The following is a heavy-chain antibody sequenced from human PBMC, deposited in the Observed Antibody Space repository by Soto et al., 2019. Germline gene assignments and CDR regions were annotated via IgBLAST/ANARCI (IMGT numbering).Heavy chain of an antibody. V-gene: IGHV4-4*02. CDR3: ATNSYYSLGV. CDR2: IYHSGST. CDR1: SGSISSGHW. J-gene: IGHJ6*02. Sequence: QVQLQESGPGLVKPSGTLSLTCAVSSGSISSGHWWNWVRQPPGKGLEWIGEIYHSGSTHYNPSLKSRFTMSVYKSMTPFSLKLTSVTAADTAVYYCATNSYYSLGVWGQGTTVTLSS.